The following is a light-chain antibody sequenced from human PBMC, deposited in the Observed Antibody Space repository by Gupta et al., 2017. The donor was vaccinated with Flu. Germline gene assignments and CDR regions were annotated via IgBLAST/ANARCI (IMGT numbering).Light chain of an antibody. CDR3: QQYRTTPPT. Sequence: SLGERATINCRSRQTVLYSSNNKNYLAWYQQKPGQPPKLLIYWASTRESGVPDRFSGRGSGTDFTLTISGLQAEDVAVYYCQQYRTTPPTFGPGTKVDIK. J-gene: IGKJ3*01. V-gene: IGKV4-1*01. CDR2: WAS. CDR1: QTVLYSSNNKNY.